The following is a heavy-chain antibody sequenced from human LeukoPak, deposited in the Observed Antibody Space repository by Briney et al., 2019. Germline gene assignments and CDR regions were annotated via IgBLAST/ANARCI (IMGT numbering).Heavy chain of an antibody. CDR2: INRSGST. V-gene: IGHV4-34*01. Sequence: PSETLSLTCAVYGGSFSGYYWSWIRQPPGKGLEWIGEINRSGSTNYNPSLKSRVTISVDTSKNQFSLKLSSVTAADTAVYYCAKDRSCINDVCHGDFDYWGQGTLVTVSS. J-gene: IGHJ4*02. CDR1: GGSFSGYY. D-gene: IGHD2-8*01. CDR3: AKDRSCINDVCHGDFDY.